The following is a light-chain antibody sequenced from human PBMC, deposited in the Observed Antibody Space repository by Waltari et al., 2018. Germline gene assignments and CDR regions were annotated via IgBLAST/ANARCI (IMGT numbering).Light chain of an antibody. Sequence: QTVVTQEPSFSVSPGGTVTLTCGLSSGSVSTGHNPTWHQQTPGQAPRKLIYSTNTRSSGVPDRFSGSILGNKAALTITGAQADDESDYYCVLYMGSGIWVFGGGTKLTVL. V-gene: IGLV8-61*01. CDR1: SGSVSTGHN. CDR2: STN. J-gene: IGLJ3*02. CDR3: VLYMGSGIWV.